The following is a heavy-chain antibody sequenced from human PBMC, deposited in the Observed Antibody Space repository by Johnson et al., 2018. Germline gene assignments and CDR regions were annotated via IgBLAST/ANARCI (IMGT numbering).Heavy chain of an antibody. J-gene: IGHJ6*02. V-gene: IGHV3-30*18. CDR3: AKDMAGGYYYDIRGYPKENGMDV. D-gene: IGHD3-22*01. Sequence: QVQLVQSGGGVVQPGRSLRLSCAASGFTFSNSGMHWVRQAPGKGLEWVTLISYDGNNKYYADSVKDRFTIFRDNSKNTLHLQMNSLRTEDTAVYYCAKDMAGGYYYDIRGYPKENGMDVWGQGTTVTVSS. CDR2: ISYDGNNK. CDR1: GFTFSNSG.